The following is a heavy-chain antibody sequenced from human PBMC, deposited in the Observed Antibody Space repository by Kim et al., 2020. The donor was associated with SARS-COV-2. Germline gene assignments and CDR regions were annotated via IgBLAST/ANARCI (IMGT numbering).Heavy chain of an antibody. V-gene: IGHV4-59*01. Sequence: SENLSLTCTVSGGSISSYYWSWIRQPPGKGLEWIGYIYYSGSTNYNPSLKSRVTISVDTSKNQFSLKLSSVTAADTAVYYCARAREGYSNSWYLDYWGQGTLVTVSS. CDR2: IYYSGST. CDR3: ARAREGYSNSWYLDY. D-gene: IGHD6-13*01. CDR1: GGSISSYY. J-gene: IGHJ4*02.